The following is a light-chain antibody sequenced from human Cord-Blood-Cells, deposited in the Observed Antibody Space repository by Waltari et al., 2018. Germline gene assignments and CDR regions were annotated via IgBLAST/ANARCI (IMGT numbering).Light chain of an antibody. V-gene: IGKV3-15*01. Sequence: EIVMTQSPATLSVSPGERATLSCRASQSVSSTLAWYQQKPGQAPRRLIYGASTRATGIPARFSGSGSGTEFTLTISSLQSEDFAVYYCQQYNNWTFGQGTKVEIK. J-gene: IGKJ1*01. CDR2: GAS. CDR1: QSVSST. CDR3: QQYNNWT.